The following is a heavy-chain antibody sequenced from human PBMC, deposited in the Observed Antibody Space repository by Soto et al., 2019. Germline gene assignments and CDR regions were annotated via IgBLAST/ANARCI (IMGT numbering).Heavy chain of an antibody. CDR1: EFTVTNNE. CDR3: ALRRVAYADF. V-gene: IGHV3-53*01. J-gene: IGHJ4*02. D-gene: IGHD2-2*01. CDR2: LYSGGNT. Sequence: PGWSLRLSCAASEFTVTNNEMSWVRQAPGKGLEWVSILYSGGNTYYADSVEGRFTISRDGSKNTLYLHMSSLRAEDTAVYYCALRRVAYADFWGQGTRVTVS.